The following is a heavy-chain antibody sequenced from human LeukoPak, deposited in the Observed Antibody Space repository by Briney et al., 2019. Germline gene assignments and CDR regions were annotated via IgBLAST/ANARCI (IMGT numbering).Heavy chain of an antibody. V-gene: IGHV3-23*01. Sequence: QSGGSLRLSCAASGFTFSSYAMSWVRQAPGKGLEWVSAISGSGGSTYYADSVKGRFTISRDNSKNTLYLQMNSLRAEDTAVYYCAKEGVVEDIVVVPAAYFDYWGQGTLVTVSS. CDR3: AKEGVVEDIVVVPAAYFDY. CDR2: ISGSGGST. J-gene: IGHJ4*02. D-gene: IGHD2-2*01. CDR1: GFTFSSYA.